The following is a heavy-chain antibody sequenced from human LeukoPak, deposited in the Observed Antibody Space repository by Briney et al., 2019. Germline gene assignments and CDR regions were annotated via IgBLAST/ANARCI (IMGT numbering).Heavy chain of an antibody. Sequence: PGGSLRLSCAASGFTFDDYAMHWVRQAPGKGLEWVSGISWNSGSIGYADSVKGRFTISRDNAKNSLYLQMNSLRAEDTAVYYCARDPRGAAAGINRGWFDPWGQGTLVTVSS. V-gene: IGHV3-9*01. J-gene: IGHJ5*02. D-gene: IGHD6-13*01. CDR2: ISWNSGSI. CDR3: ARDPRGAAAGINRGWFDP. CDR1: GFTFDDYA.